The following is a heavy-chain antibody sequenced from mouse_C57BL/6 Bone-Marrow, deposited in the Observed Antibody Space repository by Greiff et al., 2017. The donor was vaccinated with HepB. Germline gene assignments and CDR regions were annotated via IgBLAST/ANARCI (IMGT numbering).Heavy chain of an antibody. CDR3: AREGEMDY. V-gene: IGHV3-6*01. CDR2: ISYDGSN. CDR1: GYSITSGYY. J-gene: IGHJ2*01. Sequence: VQLKESGPGLVKPSQSLSLTCSVTGYSITSGYYWNWIRQFPGNKLEWMGYISYDGSNNYNPSLKNRISITRDTSKNQFFLKLNSVTTEDTATYYCAREGEMDYWGQGTTLTVSS.